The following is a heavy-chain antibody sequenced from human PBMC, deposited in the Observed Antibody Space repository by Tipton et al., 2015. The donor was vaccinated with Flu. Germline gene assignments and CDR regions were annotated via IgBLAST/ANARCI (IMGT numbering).Heavy chain of an antibody. J-gene: IGHJ4*02. V-gene: IGHV3-66*01. D-gene: IGHD6-13*01. CDR2: IYSGGST. CDR3: ARDWSPIAAAGTDY. Sequence: AASGFTVSSNYMSWVRQAPGKGLEWVSVIYSGGSTYYADSVKGRFTISRDNSKNTLYLQMNSLRAEDTAVYYCARDWSPIAAAGTDYWGQGTLVTVSS. CDR1: GFTVSSNY.